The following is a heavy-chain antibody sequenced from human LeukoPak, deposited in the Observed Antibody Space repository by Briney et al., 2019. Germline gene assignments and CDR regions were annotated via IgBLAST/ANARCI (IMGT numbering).Heavy chain of an antibody. CDR2: IYYSGST. CDR3: ARSLNYYDSSGYLDY. D-gene: IGHD3-22*01. Sequence: SQTLSLTCTVSGGSISSGGYYWSWLRQHPGKGLEWIGYIYYSGSTYYNPSLKSRVTISVDTSKNQFSLKLNSVTAADTAVYYCARSLNYYDSSGYLDYWGQGTLVTVSS. V-gene: IGHV4-31*03. J-gene: IGHJ4*02. CDR1: GGSISSGGYY.